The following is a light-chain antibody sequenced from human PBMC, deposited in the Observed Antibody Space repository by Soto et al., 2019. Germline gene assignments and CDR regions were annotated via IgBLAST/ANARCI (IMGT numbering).Light chain of an antibody. J-gene: IGKJ5*01. CDR2: AAS. CDR3: QQYGSSLSIT. Sequence: EIVLTQSPGTLSLSPGERATLSCSASQRVGNNYVAWYQQKPGQAPRLLIYAASSRATGIPDRFSGSGSGTDFPLTISRLEPEDFAVYYCQQYGSSLSITFGQGTRLEIK. CDR1: QRVGNNY. V-gene: IGKV3-20*01.